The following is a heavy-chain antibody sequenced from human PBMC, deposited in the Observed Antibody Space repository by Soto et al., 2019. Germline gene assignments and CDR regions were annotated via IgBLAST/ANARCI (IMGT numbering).Heavy chain of an antibody. D-gene: IGHD3-10*01. CDR3: ARRNLHYKGYDLDWYFDL. J-gene: IGHJ2*01. CDR2: IYYSGST. V-gene: IGHV4-39*01. Sequence: SETLSLTCTVSGGSISSSSYYWGWIRQPPGKGLEWIGSIYYSGSTYYNPSLKSRVTISVDTSKNQFSLKLSSVTAADTAVYYCARRNLHYKGYDLDWYFDLWGRGTLVTVSS. CDR1: GGSISSSSYY.